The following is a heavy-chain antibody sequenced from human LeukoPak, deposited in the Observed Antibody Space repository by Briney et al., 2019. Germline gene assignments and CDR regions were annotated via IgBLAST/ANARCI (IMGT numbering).Heavy chain of an antibody. Sequence: SQTLSLTCAISGDSVSTNSAAWNWIRQSPSRGLEWLGRIYYRSKWYHDYAPSVQSRITINPDTSKNQFSLHLNSVTPEDTAVYYCARGNRDFDSWGQGTLVTVSS. CDR1: GDSVSTNSAA. CDR2: IYYRSKWYH. V-gene: IGHV6-1*01. CDR3: ARGNRDFDS. J-gene: IGHJ5*01. D-gene: IGHD2-21*02.